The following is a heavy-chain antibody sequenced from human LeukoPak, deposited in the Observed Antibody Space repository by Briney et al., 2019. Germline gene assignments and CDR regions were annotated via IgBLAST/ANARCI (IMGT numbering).Heavy chain of an antibody. J-gene: IGHJ6*03. CDR3: ARVEYSSSWYDYYYYYMDV. V-gene: IGHV1-18*01. Sequence: ASVKVSCKASGYTFTSYGISWVRQAPGQGLEWMGWISAYNGDTNYAQKLQGRVTMTTDTSTSTAYMELRSLRSDDTAVYYCARVEYSSSWYDYYYYYMDVWGKGTTVTVSS. D-gene: IGHD6-13*01. CDR1: GYTFTSYG. CDR2: ISAYNGDT.